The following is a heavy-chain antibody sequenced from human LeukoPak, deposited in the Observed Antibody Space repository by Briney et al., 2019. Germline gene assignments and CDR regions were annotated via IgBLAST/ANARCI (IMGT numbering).Heavy chain of an antibody. J-gene: IGHJ3*02. CDR2: IIPTLGIA. D-gene: IGHD3-10*01. Sequence: SVKVSCKASGGTFSSYAISWVRQAPGQGLEWMGRIIPTLGIANYAQKFQGRVTITADKSTSTAYMELSSLRSEDTAVYYCAGGSGSYGAFDIWGQGTMVTVSS. CDR1: GGTFSSYA. CDR3: AGGSGSYGAFDI. V-gene: IGHV1-69*04.